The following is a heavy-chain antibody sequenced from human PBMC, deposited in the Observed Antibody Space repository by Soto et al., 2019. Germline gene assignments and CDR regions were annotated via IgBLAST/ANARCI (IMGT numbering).Heavy chain of an antibody. CDR3: AKALIAAAGTGSYFDY. Sequence: DSVKGRFTISRDNSKNTLYLQMNSLTAEDTAVYYCAKALIAAAGTGSYFDYWGQGTLVTVSS. J-gene: IGHJ4*02. V-gene: IGHV3-30*02. D-gene: IGHD6-13*01.